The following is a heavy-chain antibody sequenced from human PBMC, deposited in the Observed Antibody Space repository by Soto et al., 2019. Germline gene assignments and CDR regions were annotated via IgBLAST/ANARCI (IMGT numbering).Heavy chain of an antibody. V-gene: IGHV1-69*12. D-gene: IGHD3-3*02. CDR1: GGTFGNSA. Sequence: QVQLVQSGAEVKKPGSSVTVSCKASGGTFGNSAISWVRQAPGQGLEWMGGIIPIFPTPDYAQKFQGRVTMTAEDSTTTAYIELTSLGFEDTAVYYCARDEDRQQLGGNYYSGIDVWGQGTTVTISS. J-gene: IGHJ6*02. CDR3: ARDEDRQQLGGNYYSGIDV. CDR2: IIPIFPTP.